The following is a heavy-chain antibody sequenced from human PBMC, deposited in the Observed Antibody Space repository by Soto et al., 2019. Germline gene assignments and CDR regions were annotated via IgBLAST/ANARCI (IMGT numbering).Heavy chain of an antibody. CDR1: GGSIGSSNW. D-gene: IGHD1-26*01. CDR3: ARFNSGSYYEAFDI. V-gene: IGHV4-4*02. Sequence: SDTLSLTCAVSGGSIGSSNWGRGVRQPPGKGLEWIGEIYHSGSTNYNPSLKSRVTISVDKSKNQFSLKLSSVTAADTAVYYCARFNSGSYYEAFDIWGQGTMVT. CDR2: IYHSGST. J-gene: IGHJ3*02.